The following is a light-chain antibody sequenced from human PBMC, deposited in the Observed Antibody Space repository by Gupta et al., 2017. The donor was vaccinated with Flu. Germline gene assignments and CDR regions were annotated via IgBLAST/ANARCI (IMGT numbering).Light chain of an antibody. V-gene: IGLV1-40*01. CDR1: KSNIGAGYD. CDR3: PYYDSPLGWV. CDR2: GSN. J-gene: IGLJ1*01. Sequence: QSVLTQPPSVSGAPWQKITIYCTGDKSNIGAGYDVHWYRQRPGTVPQLLIGGSNNRPSGVPDRCAGDKEAPAAVPVSTDLQAEDDAYYSCPYYDSPLGWVFGTGTKVTVL.